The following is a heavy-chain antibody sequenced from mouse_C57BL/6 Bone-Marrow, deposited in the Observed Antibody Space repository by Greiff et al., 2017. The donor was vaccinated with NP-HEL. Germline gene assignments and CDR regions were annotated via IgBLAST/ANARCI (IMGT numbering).Heavy chain of an antibody. D-gene: IGHD2-5*01. CDR2: ISSGGSYT. CDR3: ARQRAYYSNPYYAMDY. Sequence: EVKLVESGGDLVKPGGSLKLSCAASGFTFSSYGMSWVRQTPDKRLEWVATISSGGSYTYYPDSVKGRFTISRDNAKNTLYQQMSSLKSEDTAMYYCARQRAYYSNPYYAMDYWGQGTSVTVSS. CDR1: GFTFSSYG. J-gene: IGHJ4*01. V-gene: IGHV5-6*02.